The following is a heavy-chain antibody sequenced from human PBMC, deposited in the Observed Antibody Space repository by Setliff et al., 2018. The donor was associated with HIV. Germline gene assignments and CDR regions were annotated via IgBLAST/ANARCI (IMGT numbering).Heavy chain of an antibody. V-gene: IGHV1-18*01. Sequence: SEQVPCMDSGYTFPSYGITWLRQAPGQGLEWMGWISAYNGNTNYAQKLQGRVTMTTDTSTSTAYMEPRTLSSDDTAVYYCARALRDSSTYPLGYWGQGTLVTVSS. D-gene: IGHD2-2*01. CDR3: ARALRDSSTYPLGY. CDR1: GYTFPSYG. J-gene: IGHJ4*02. CDR2: ISAYNGNT.